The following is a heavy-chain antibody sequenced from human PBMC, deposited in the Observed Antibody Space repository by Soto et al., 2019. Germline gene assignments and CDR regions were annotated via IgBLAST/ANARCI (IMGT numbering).Heavy chain of an antibody. CDR1: GVTFTKYF. V-gene: IGHV3-7*04. CDR2: IKQDGSEK. Sequence: GGSLRLSCAASGVTFTKYFGLTFNNFAMSWVRQAPGKGLEWVANIKQDGSEKYYVDSVKGRFTISRDNAKNSLYLQMNSLRAEDTAVYYCARKGYYYDSSGYYWEGYYFDYWGQGT. J-gene: IGHJ4*02. CDR3: ARKGYYYDSSGYYWEGYYFDY. D-gene: IGHD3-22*01.